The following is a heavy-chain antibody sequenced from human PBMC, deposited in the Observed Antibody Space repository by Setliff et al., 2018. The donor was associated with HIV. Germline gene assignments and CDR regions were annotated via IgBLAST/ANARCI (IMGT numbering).Heavy chain of an antibody. CDR3: ARGGAGYPAKGRAMDV. D-gene: IGHD1-26*01. CDR1: GDSLNGYS. CDR2: FIHSGNT. J-gene: IGHJ6*02. Sequence: SETLSLTCAVYGDSLNGYSWNWVRQPPGKGLEWIGAFIHSGNTTYNPSVRSRVTTSMDSSMNQFSLKLTSVTAADTAVYYCARGGAGYPAKGRAMDVWGQGTTVTVSS. V-gene: IGHV4-34*01.